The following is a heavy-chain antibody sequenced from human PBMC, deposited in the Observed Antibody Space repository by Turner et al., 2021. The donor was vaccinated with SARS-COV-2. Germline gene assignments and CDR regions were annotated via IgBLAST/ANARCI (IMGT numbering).Heavy chain of an antibody. V-gene: IGHV4-39*01. Sequence: QLQLQESGPGLVTPSETLSLTCTVSGGSISSSNYYWGWIRQPPGKGLEWIGSIYYSGSTYYNPSLKGRVTISVDTSKNQFSLKLSSVTAADTAVYYCARLLNPGSYYYYYYGMDVWGQGTTVTVSS. CDR2: IYYSGST. D-gene: IGHD3-10*01. J-gene: IGHJ6*02. CDR3: ARLLNPGSYYYYYYGMDV. CDR1: GGSISSSNYY.